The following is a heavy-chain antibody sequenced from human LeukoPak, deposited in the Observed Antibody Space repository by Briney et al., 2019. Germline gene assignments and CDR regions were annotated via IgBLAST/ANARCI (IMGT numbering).Heavy chain of an antibody. CDR1: GFTFDDYA. D-gene: IGHD3-3*01. CDR3: VKDFRIFGSTLDV. CDR2: VSWNSGSI. V-gene: IGHV3-9*01. Sequence: GRSLRLACAAAGFTFDDYAMHWVRQAPGKCLEWVSGVSWNSGSIGYADSVKGRFTISRDNAKNSLYLQMDSLRAEETAVYYYVKDFRIFGSTLDVWGKGTTVTVPS. J-gene: IGHJ6*03.